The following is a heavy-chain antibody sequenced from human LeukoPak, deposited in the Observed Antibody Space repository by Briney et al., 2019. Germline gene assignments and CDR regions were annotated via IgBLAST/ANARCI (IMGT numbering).Heavy chain of an antibody. CDR3: ARDPRIAARPLLWYFDL. Sequence: SETLSLTCTVSGGSISSYYWSWIRQPAGKGLEWIGRIYTSGSTNYNPSLKSRVTMSVDTSKNQFSLKLSSVTAADTAVYYCARDPRIAARPLLWYFDLWGRGTLVTVSS. J-gene: IGHJ2*01. V-gene: IGHV4-4*07. D-gene: IGHD6-6*01. CDR1: GGSISSYY. CDR2: IYTSGST.